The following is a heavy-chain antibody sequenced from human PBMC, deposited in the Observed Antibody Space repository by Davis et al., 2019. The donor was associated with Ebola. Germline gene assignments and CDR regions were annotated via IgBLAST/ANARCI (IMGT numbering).Heavy chain of an antibody. V-gene: IGHV4-31*03. J-gene: IGHJ6*03. CDR2: TYYSGST. CDR3: ARGVSPYYDILTGQLEYYYYMDV. Sequence: PSETLSLTCTVSGGSISSGGYYWSWIRQHPGKGLEWIGYTYYSGSTYYNPSLKSRVTISVDTSKNQFSLKLSSVTAADTAVYYCARGVSPYYDILTGQLEYYYYMDVWGKGTTVTVSS. D-gene: IGHD3-9*01. CDR1: GGSISSGGYY.